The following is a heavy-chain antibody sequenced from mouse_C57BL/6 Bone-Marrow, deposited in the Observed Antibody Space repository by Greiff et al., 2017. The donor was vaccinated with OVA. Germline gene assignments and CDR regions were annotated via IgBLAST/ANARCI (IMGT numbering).Heavy chain of an antibody. D-gene: IGHD1-1*01. CDR1: GFTFSDYG. CDR3: AIYYYGSSYENAMDY. J-gene: IGHJ4*01. Sequence: EVQLQESGGGLVKPGGSLKLSCAASGFTFSDYGMHWVRQAPEKGLEWVAYISSGSSTIYYADTVKGRFTISRDNAKNTLFLQMTSLRSEDTAMYYCAIYYYGSSYENAMDYWGQGTSVTVSS. V-gene: IGHV5-17*01. CDR2: ISSGSSTI.